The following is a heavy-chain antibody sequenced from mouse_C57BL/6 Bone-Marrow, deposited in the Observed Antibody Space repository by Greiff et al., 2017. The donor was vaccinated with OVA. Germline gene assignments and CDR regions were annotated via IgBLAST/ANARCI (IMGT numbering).Heavy chain of an antibody. V-gene: IGHV1-81*01. D-gene: IGHD1-1*01. J-gene: IGHJ2*01. Sequence: QVQLKESGAELARPGASVKLSCKASGYTFTSYGISWVKQRTGQGLEWIGEIYPRSGNTYYNEKFKGKATLTADKSSSTAYMELRSLTSEDAAVYFCARRKFITTVVYFDYWGQGTTLTVSS. CDR3: ARRKFITTVVYFDY. CDR2: IYPRSGNT. CDR1: GYTFTSYG.